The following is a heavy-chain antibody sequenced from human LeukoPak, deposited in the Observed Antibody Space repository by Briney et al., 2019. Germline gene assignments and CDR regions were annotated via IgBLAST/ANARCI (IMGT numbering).Heavy chain of an antibody. CDR1: GFTFSSYW. V-gene: IGHV3-74*01. J-gene: IGHJ4*02. CDR2: INSDGSST. CDR3: ARVRSGSYYPYFDY. Sequence: TGGSLRLSCAASGFTFSSYWMHWVRQAPGKGLVWVSRINSDGSSTSYADSVKGRFTISRDNAKNTLYLQMNSLRAEDTAVYYCARVRSGSYYPYFDYWGQGTLVTVSS. D-gene: IGHD1-26*01.